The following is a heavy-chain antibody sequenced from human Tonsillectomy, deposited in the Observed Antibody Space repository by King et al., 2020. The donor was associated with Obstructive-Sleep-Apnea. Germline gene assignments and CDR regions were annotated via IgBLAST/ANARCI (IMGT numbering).Heavy chain of an antibody. Sequence: QLQLQESGPGLVKPSETLSLTCGVSGGSINSHYWSCIRQPPGKGLEYIGYIYYTGSTNYNPSLKSRVTISVDTSKNQFSLKLTSVTAADTAVYYCARYDDFRHYALDVWGQGTTVTVSS. J-gene: IGHJ6*02. CDR1: GGSINSHY. V-gene: IGHV4-59*08. CDR3: ARYDDFRHYALDV. D-gene: IGHD3-3*01. CDR2: IYYTGST.